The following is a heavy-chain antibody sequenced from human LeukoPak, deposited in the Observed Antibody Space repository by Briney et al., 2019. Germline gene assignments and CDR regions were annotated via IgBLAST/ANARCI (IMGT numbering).Heavy chain of an antibody. CDR1: GYTFTGYY. D-gene: IGHD1-26*01. CDR3: ARVVGGSYSGAFDI. Sequence: ASVKVSCKASGYTFTGYYMHWVRQAPGQGLEWMGWINPDSGGTNYAHKFQGRVTMTRDTSISTAYMEESRLRSDDTAVYYCARVVGGSYSGAFDIWGQGTMVTVSS. J-gene: IGHJ3*02. CDR2: INPDSGGT. V-gene: IGHV1-2*07.